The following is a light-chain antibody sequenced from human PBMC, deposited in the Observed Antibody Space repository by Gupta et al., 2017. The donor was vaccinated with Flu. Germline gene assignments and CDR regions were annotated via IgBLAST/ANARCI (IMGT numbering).Light chain of an antibody. CDR2: DVS. CDR3: SSYTSTNTFYV. CDR1: SSDVGGSNY. V-gene: IGLV2-14*01. J-gene: IGLJ1*01. Sequence: QSALTQPASVSGSPGQSITISCTGTSSDVGGSNYVSWYQQHPGKAPKLMIYDVSNRPSGVSSRFSGSKSGNTASLTISGLEAEDEGDYYCSSYTSTNTFYVFGTGTKVTVL.